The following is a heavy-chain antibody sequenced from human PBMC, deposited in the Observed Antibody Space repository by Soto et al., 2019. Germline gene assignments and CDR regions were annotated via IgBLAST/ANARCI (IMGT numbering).Heavy chain of an antibody. CDR2: LYWDDDK. CDR3: AHIIHWVGVGVAVMAV. J-gene: IGHJ6*02. D-gene: IGHD1-26*01. V-gene: IGHV2-5*02. Sequence: VWLRQPPGKALKWLARLYWDDDKGYSPSLKTRLTFTKDTSENQVVLTMTNMAPVDTATYYFAHIIHWVGVGVAVMAVRGHGTAVTVS.